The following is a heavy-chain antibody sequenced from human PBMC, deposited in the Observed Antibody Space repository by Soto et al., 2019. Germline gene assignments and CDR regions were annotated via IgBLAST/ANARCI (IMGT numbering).Heavy chain of an antibody. CDR3: GSGSYSPYYYGMDV. J-gene: IGHJ6*02. D-gene: IGHD1-26*01. CDR2: IYYSGST. CDR1: GGSISSTSYY. Sequence: ASETLSLTCTVSGGSISSTSYYWGWIRQPPGKGQEWIGSIYYSGSTYYNPSLKSRVTVSVDTSKNQFSLKLSSVTAADTVVYYCGSGSYSPYYYGMDVWGQGTTVTVSS. V-gene: IGHV4-39*01.